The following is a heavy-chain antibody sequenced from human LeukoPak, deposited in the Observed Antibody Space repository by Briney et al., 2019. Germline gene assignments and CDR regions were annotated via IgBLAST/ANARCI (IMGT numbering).Heavy chain of an antibody. CDR3: ARVGYSSSWYTKKTYYYYYMDV. Sequence: ASVKVSCKASGGTFSSYAISWVRQAPGQGLEWMGGIIPIFGTANYAQKFQGRVTITADESTSTAYMELSSLRSEDTAVYYCARVGYSSSWYTKKTYYYYYMDVWGKGTTVTISS. V-gene: IGHV1-69*13. D-gene: IGHD6-13*01. J-gene: IGHJ6*03. CDR2: IIPIFGTA. CDR1: GGTFSSYA.